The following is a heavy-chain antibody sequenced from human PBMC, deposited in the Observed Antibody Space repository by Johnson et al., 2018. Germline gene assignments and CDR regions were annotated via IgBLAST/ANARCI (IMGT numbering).Heavy chain of an antibody. J-gene: IGHJ3*02. CDR2: MFPDDSDI. D-gene: IGHD5-18*01. V-gene: IGHV5-51*03. Sequence: EVQLLESGAEATKPGESLKISCKGSGYNFNTYWIGWMRQMPGKGLEWMGVMFPDDSDIRYSPSFQGQVITSADKSINTAYLQWNSLKASDTALYYRARLESNTVIGDDAFNIWGQGTMVTVSS. CDR1: GYNFNTYW. CDR3: ARLESNTVIGDDAFNI.